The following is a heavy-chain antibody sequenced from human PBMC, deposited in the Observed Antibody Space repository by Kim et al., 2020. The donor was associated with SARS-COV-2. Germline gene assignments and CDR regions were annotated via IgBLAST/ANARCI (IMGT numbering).Heavy chain of an antibody. Sequence: GGSLRLSCAASGFTFSNFYMHWVRQAPGKGLVWVSYINTDGRATAYADSVKGRFTISRDNAKNTLFLQRNSLRDDDTAVYYCGRDANTSCPLDSWGQGTLVPVS. CDR2: INTDGRAT. CDR3: GRDANTSCPLDS. D-gene: IGHD2-2*01. V-gene: IGHV3-74*01. J-gene: IGHJ4*02. CDR1: GFTFSNFY.